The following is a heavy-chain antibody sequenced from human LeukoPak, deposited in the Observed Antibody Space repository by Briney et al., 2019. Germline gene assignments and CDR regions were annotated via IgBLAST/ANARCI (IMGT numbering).Heavy chain of an antibody. V-gene: IGHV4-34*01. CDR2: INHSGST. CDR3: ARGIAARGYYYYYMDV. Sequence: AETLSLTCAVYGGSFSDYFWGWIRQPPGKGLEWIGEINHSGSTYYNPSLKSRVTISVDTSKNQFSLNLSSVTAADTAVYYCARGIAARGYYYYYMDVWGKGTTVTVSS. D-gene: IGHD6-6*01. CDR1: GGSFSDYF. J-gene: IGHJ6*03.